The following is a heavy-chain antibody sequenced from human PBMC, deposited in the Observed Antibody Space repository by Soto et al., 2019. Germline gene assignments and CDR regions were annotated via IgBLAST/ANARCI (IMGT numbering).Heavy chain of an antibody. J-gene: IGHJ6*02. CDR3: ARDPSTTGYYGLDV. Sequence: GGSLRLSCAASGFTVKNYQMNWVRQAPGKGLEWVSVIYSGGVTYYPDSVKGRFTTIRDTSKNTVYLQMNGLRADDTAMYYCARDPSTTGYYGLDVWGQGTTVTVSS. V-gene: IGHV3-53*01. CDR1: GFTVKNYQ. CDR2: IYSGGVT.